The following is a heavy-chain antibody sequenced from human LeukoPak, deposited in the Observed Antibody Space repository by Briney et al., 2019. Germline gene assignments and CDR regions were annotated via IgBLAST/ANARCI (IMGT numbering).Heavy chain of an antibody. Sequence: PGGSLRLSCAASGFTFSSYAMSWVRQAPGKGLEWVSAISGSGGSTYYADSVKSRFTISRDNSKNTLYLQMNSLRAEDTAVYYCAMTYDFWSGYYARYYFDYWGQGTLVTVSS. CDR2: ISGSGGST. CDR3: AMTYDFWSGYYARYYFDY. D-gene: IGHD3-3*01. J-gene: IGHJ4*02. CDR1: GFTFSSYA. V-gene: IGHV3-23*01.